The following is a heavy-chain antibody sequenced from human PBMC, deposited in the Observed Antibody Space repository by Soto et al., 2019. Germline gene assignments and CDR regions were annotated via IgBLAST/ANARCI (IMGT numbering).Heavy chain of an antibody. CDR3: ASSTGYSSLDY. Sequence: QVQLVESGGGLVKPGGSLRLSCAASGFIFSDYYMSWIRQRPGKGQEWVSYISGSRSSTNYADSVKGRFTISRDNAKNSLYLQMICLRAENTAVYSGASSTGYSSLDYWGQGTLVTVSS. CDR2: ISGSRSST. D-gene: IGHD5-18*01. CDR1: GFIFSDYY. J-gene: IGHJ4*02. V-gene: IGHV3-11*05.